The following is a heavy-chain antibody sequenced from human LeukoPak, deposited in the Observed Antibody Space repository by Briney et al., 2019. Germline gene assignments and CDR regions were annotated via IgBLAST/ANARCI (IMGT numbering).Heavy chain of an antibody. V-gene: IGHV3-11*03. CDR3: ARSRNNFDY. CDR2: ISGSGTYT. J-gene: IGHJ4*02. CDR1: GFTFSGYY. D-gene: IGHD2/OR15-2a*01. Sequence: PGGSLRLSCAASGFTFSGYYMSWIRQGPGKGLEWVSYISGSGTYTNYADSVKGRFTISRDNARNSLYLQMNSLRAEDTAVYYCARSRNNFDYWGQGTLVTVS.